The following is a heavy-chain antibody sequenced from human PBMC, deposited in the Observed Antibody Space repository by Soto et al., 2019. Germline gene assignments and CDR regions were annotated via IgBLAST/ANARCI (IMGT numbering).Heavy chain of an antibody. V-gene: IGHV3-53*01. CDR2: IYSGGST. J-gene: IGHJ6*02. CDR1: GFTVSSNY. Sequence: PGGSLRLSCAASGFTVSSNYMSWVRPAPGKGLEWVSVIYSGGSTYYADSVKGRFTISRDNSKNTLYLQMNSLRAEDTAVYYCARDHSIAARPRYYYGMDVWGQGTTVTVSS. CDR3: ARDHSIAARPRYYYGMDV. D-gene: IGHD6-6*01.